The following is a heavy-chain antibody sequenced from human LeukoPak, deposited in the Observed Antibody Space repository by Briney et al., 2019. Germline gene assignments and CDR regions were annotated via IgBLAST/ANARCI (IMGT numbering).Heavy chain of an antibody. J-gene: IGHJ4*02. Sequence: ASVKVSCKASGYTFTSYAMHWVRQAPGQRLEWMGWINAGNGNTKYSQKFQGRVTITRDTSASTVYMELSSLRSEDTAVYYCAREDYYDSSGYPPGLYWGQGTLVTVSS. CDR3: AREDYYDSSGYPPGLY. CDR1: GYTFTSYA. CDR2: INAGNGNT. D-gene: IGHD3-22*01. V-gene: IGHV1-3*01.